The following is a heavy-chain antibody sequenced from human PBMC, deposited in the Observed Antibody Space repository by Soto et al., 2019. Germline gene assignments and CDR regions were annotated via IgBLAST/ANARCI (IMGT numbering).Heavy chain of an antibody. CDR2: ISAHNGNT. Sequence: GAPVKVSCKASGYPFSSSGISWGRQAPGQGLEWMGWISAHNGNTNYAQKLQGRVTMTTDTSTSTAYMELRSLRSDDTAVYYCARFGSPYYYGMDVWGQGTTVTVSS. D-gene: IGHD3-10*01. CDR1: GYPFSSSG. CDR3: ARFGSPYYYGMDV. V-gene: IGHV1-18*01. J-gene: IGHJ6*02.